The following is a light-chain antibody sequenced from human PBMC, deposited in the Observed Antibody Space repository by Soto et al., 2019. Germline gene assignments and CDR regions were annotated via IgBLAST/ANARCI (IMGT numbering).Light chain of an antibody. CDR3: QQSHSTPLT. CDR1: QSISNY. V-gene: IGKV1-39*01. J-gene: IGKJ4*01. Sequence: DIQMTQSPSSLSASVGDRVTITCRASQSISNYLNWYQQKPGTAPKLLIYTASSLQSGVPSRFSGSGSGTDFTLTIISLQPEDFATYYCQQSHSTPLTFGGGTKVEIK. CDR2: TAS.